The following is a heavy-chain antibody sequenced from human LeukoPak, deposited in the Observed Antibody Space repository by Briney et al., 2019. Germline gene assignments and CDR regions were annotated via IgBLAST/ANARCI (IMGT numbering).Heavy chain of an antibody. CDR1: GFTFSSYS. CDR2: ISSDGSNE. V-gene: IGHV3-30*03. Sequence: GGSLRLSCAASGFTFSSYSMNWVRQAPGKGLEWVSLISSDGSNEYYADSVKGRFTISRDNSKSTLYLQMNSLRAEDTAVYYCARLYSSGWYFDYWGQGALVTVSS. D-gene: IGHD6-19*01. CDR3: ARLYSSGWYFDY. J-gene: IGHJ4*02.